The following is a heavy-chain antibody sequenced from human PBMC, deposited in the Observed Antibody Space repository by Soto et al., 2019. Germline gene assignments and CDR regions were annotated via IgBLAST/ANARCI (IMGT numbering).Heavy chain of an antibody. D-gene: IGHD6-19*01. CDR2: SSADNGNT. J-gene: IGHJ6*03. CDR3: ARDRGVAPPVAGNTHYYYYMDV. CDR1: GYSFTNYG. V-gene: IGHV1-18*01. Sequence: QDQLVQSGVEVKKPGASVKVSCKASGYSFTNYGITWVRQAPGQGFEWMGWSSADNGNTNYAQKFQGRDTMTTDASTSTAYLELRSLRSDDTAVYYCARDRGVAPPVAGNTHYYYYMDVWGKGTTVTVSS.